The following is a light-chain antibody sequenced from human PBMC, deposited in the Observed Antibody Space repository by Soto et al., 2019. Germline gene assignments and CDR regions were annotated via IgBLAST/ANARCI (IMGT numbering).Light chain of an antibody. J-gene: IGKJ1*01. CDR1: QEISNY. V-gene: IGKV1-33*01. CDR2: DAS. Sequence: DIQMIQSPSSLSASVGDRVTITCQASQEISNYLTWYQQKPGKAPKLLIYDASHLERGVPSRVSERGSGTDFTVAISRLQPEQFATYYCQQYDHLPRTFGRGTKVEIK. CDR3: QQYDHLPRT.